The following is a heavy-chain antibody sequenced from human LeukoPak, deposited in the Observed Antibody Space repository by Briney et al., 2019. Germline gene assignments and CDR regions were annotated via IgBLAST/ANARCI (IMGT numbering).Heavy chain of an antibody. CDR3: ATLFVATAPPDY. J-gene: IGHJ4*02. V-gene: IGHV3-23*01. CDR1: GLTFSSYA. Sequence: GGSLRLSCAASGLTFSSYAMSWVRQAPGKGLEWVSAISGSGGSTYYADSVKGRFTISRDNSKNTLSLQMNSLRVEDTAVYYCATLFVATAPPDYWGQGTLVTVSS. CDR2: ISGSGGST. D-gene: IGHD5-18*01.